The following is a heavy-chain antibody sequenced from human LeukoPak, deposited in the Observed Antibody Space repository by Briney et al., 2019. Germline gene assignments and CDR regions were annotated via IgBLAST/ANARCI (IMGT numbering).Heavy chain of an antibody. D-gene: IGHD3-22*01. CDR3: AKEGYYYDSSGYNYYYGMDV. CDR2: ISYDGSNK. Sequence: GGSLRLSCAASGFSTSWMSWVRRAPGKGLEWVAVISYDGSNKYYADSVKGRFTISRDNSKNTLYLQMNSLRAEDTAVYYCAKEGYYYDSSGYNYYYGMDVWGQGTTVTVSS. CDR1: GFSTSW. J-gene: IGHJ6*02. V-gene: IGHV3-30*18.